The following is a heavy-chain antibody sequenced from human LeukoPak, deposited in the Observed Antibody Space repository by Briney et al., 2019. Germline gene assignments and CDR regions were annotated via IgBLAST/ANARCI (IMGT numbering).Heavy chain of an antibody. CDR3: ARGPTPVLRFLEWLLGPLFDY. J-gene: IGHJ4*02. CDR2: INHSGST. D-gene: IGHD3-3*01. Sequence: SETLSLTCAVYGGSFSGYYWSWIRQPPGKGLEWTGEINHSGSTNYNPSLKSRVTISVDTSKNQFSLKLSSVTAADTAVYYCARGPTPVLRFLEWLLGPLFDYWGQGTLVTVSS. CDR1: GGSFSGYY. V-gene: IGHV4-34*01.